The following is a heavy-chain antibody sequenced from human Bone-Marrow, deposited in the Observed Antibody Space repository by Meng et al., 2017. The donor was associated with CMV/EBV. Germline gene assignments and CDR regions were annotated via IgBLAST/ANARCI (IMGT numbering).Heavy chain of an antibody. CDR2: ISFDGTIK. V-gene: IGHV3-30-3*01. J-gene: IGHJ5*02. D-gene: IGHD4-11*01. Sequence: GGSLRLSCAASGFTFSSYAMHWVRQSPGKGLEWVAVISFDGTIKYYADSVKGRFTISRDNSKNTLYLQMNSLKTDDTAVYYCAREASSNSRGFDPWGQGTLVTVPS. CDR1: GFTFSSYA. CDR3: AREASSNSRGFDP.